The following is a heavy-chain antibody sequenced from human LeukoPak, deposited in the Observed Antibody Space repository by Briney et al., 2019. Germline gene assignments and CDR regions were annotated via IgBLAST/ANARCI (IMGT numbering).Heavy chain of an antibody. J-gene: IGHJ6*02. CDR1: GGTFSSYA. D-gene: IGHD3-3*01. V-gene: IGHV1-69*13. Sequence: SVKVSCKASGGTFSSYAISWVRQAPGQGLGWMGGIIPIFGTANYAQKFQGRVTITADESTSTAYMELSSLRSEDTAVYYCARDGPHQYYDFWSGYSKDYYYGMDVWGQGTTVTVSS. CDR2: IIPIFGTA. CDR3: ARDGPHQYYDFWSGYSKDYYYGMDV.